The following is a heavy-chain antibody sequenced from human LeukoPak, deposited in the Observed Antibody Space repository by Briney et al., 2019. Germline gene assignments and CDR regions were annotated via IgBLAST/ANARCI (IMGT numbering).Heavy chain of an antibody. CDR2: IKQDGSEK. CDR1: GFTFSSYW. V-gene: IGHV3-7*01. CDR3: ARVSPRGYCSGGSCSPRFDP. Sequence: GGSLRLSCAASGFTFSSYWMSWVRQAPGKGLEWVANIKQDGSEKYYVDSVKGRFTISRDNAKNSLYLQMNSLRAEDTAVYYCARVSPRGYCSGGSCSPRFDPWGQGTLVTVSS. D-gene: IGHD2-15*01. J-gene: IGHJ5*02.